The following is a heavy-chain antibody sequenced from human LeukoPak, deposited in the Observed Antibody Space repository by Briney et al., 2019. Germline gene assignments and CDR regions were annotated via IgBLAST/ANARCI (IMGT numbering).Heavy chain of an antibody. Sequence: GGSLRLSCAASGFTFSRYSMNGVRQAPGKGLEWVSSISGSSSYIYYADSVKGRFTISRDNAKNSLYLPMNSLRAEDTAVYYCARVDYDILTGYYIYAFDIWGQGTMVTVSS. CDR3: ARVDYDILTGYYIYAFDI. J-gene: IGHJ3*02. CDR2: ISGSSSYI. D-gene: IGHD3-9*01. V-gene: IGHV3-21*01. CDR1: GFTFSRYS.